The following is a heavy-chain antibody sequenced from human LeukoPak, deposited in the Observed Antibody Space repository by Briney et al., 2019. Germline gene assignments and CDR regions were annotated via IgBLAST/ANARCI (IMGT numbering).Heavy chain of an antibody. J-gene: IGHJ4*02. V-gene: IGHV4-59*01. CDR3: AGCSSGWEDY. Sequence: SETLSLTCTVSGGSISSYYWSWIRQPPGKGLEWIGYIYYSGSTNYNPSLKSRVTISVDTSKNQFSLKLSSVTAADTAVYYCAGCSSGWEDYWGQGTLVTVSS. D-gene: IGHD6-19*01. CDR1: GGSISSYY. CDR2: IYYSGST.